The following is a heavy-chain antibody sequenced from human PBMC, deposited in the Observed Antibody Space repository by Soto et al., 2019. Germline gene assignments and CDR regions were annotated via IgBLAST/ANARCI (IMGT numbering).Heavy chain of an antibody. V-gene: IGHV4-59*01. CDR2: VFYGGT. CDR1: GRSMSSNY. J-gene: IGHJ4*02. D-gene: IGHD3-16*01. CDR3: ASYRGALYFES. Sequence: SSEPLSLTCSVSGRSMSSNYWSWIRQSPDKGLEWLGYVFYGGTDYNPSLGGRVSMSVETSKSQFSLKLTSVTVADTAVYYCASYRGALYFESWGPGTLVTVSS.